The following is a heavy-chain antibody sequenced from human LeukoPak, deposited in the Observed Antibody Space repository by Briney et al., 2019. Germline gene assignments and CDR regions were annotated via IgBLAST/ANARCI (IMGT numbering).Heavy chain of an antibody. CDR1: GFTFSSYS. Sequence: GGSLRLSCAASGFTFSSYSMNWVRQAPGKGLEWVSYISSSSSTIYYADSVKGRFTISRDNAKNSLYLQMNSLRAEDTAVYYCARLLGYCSSTSCYGGYYFDYWGQGTLVTVSS. CDR2: ISSSSSTI. D-gene: IGHD2-2*01. CDR3: ARLLGYCSSTSCYGGYYFDY. J-gene: IGHJ4*02. V-gene: IGHV3-48*01.